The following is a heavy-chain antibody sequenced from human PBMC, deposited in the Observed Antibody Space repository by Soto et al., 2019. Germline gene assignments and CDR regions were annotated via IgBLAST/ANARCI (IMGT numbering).Heavy chain of an antibody. V-gene: IGHV1-18*01. J-gene: IGHJ4*02. CDR2: ISAYNGNT. D-gene: IGHD3-9*01. CDR3: ARDGSYSNYGILTGYYTLPTPFDY. Sequence: ASVKVSCKASGYTFTSYGISWVRQAPGQGLEWMGWISAYNGNTNYAQKLQGRVTMTTDTSTSTAYMELRSLRSDDTAVYYCARDGSYSNYGILTGYYTLPTPFDYWGQGTLVTVSS. CDR1: GYTFTSYG.